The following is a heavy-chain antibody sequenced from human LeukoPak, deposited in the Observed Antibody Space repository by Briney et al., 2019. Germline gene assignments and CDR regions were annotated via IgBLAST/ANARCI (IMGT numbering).Heavy chain of an antibody. CDR1: GFTFSSYG. CDR2: ISYDGSNK. Sequence: GRSLRLSCAASGFTFSSYGMHWVRQAPGKGLEWVAVISYDGSNKYYADSVKGRFTISRDNSKNTLYLQMNSLRGEDTAVYYCAKLPWGDHDLFDYWGQGTLVTVSS. J-gene: IGHJ4*02. CDR3: AKLPWGDHDLFDY. V-gene: IGHV3-30*18. D-gene: IGHD2-21*02.